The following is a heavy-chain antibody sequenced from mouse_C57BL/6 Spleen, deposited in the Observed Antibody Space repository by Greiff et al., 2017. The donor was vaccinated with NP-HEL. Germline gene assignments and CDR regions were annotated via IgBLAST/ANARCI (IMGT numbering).Heavy chain of an antibody. CDR2: IYPGDGDT. D-gene: IGHD1-1*01. Sequence: DQLQHSGAELVKPGASVKISCKASGYAFSSYWMNWVKQRPGKGLEWIGQIYPGDGDTNYNGKFKGKATLTADKSSSTAYMQLSSLTSEDSAVYFCARSALLLRYGYFDVWGTGTTVTVSS. CDR3: ARSALLLRYGYFDV. CDR1: GYAFSSYW. J-gene: IGHJ1*03. V-gene: IGHV1-80*01.